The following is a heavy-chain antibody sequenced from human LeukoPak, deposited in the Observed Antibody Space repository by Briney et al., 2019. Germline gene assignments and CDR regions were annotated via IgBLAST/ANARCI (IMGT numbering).Heavy chain of an antibody. J-gene: IGHJ5*02. CDR2: INHSGST. CDR1: GGSFSGYY. D-gene: IGHD3-10*01. V-gene: IGHV4-34*01. CDR3: ARDIGAYYGSGSNWFDP. Sequence: PSETLSLTCAVYGGSFSGYYWSWIRQPPGKGLEWIGEINHSGSTNYNPSLKSRVTISVDTSKNQFSLQLNSVTPEDTAVYYCARDIGAYYGSGSNWFDPWGQGTLVTASS.